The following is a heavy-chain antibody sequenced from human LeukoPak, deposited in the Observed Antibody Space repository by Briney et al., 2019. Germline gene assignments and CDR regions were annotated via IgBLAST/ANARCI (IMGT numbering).Heavy chain of an antibody. J-gene: IGHJ6*02. CDR1: GFTFSSYW. Sequence: GGSLRLSCAASGFTFSSYWMSWVRQAPGKELEWVAIIKPDGSGSYCVDSVEGRFTVSRDNTKNSLYLQMNSLRAEDTAVYYCARDTLSGVIIGPRMDVWGQGTTVTVSS. V-gene: IGHV3-7*01. CDR2: IKPDGSGS. D-gene: IGHD3-3*01. CDR3: ARDTLSGVIIGPRMDV.